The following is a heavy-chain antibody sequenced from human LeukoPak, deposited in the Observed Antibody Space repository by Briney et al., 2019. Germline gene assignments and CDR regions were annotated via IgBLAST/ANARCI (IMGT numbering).Heavy chain of an antibody. D-gene: IGHD1-1*01. J-gene: IGHJ4*02. CDR1: GFTFSKYL. CDR2: IHGDGIST. V-gene: IGHV3-74*01. Sequence: GGSLRLSCAASGFTFSKYLMHWVRQAPGKGLVWVSRIHGDGISTTYADSVKGRFTISRDNAKNTLYLQMNSLRPEDTAVCFCASGELDSLYYFDYWGQGTLVTVSS. CDR3: ASGELDSLYYFDY.